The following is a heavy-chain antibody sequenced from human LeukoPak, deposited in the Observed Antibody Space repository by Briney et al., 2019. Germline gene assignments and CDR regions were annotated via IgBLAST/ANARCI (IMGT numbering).Heavy chain of an antibody. V-gene: IGHV3-23*01. CDR2: ISGSDGGT. D-gene: IGHD2-2*01. CDR1: GVTVSTIY. Sequence: GGSLRLSCAASGVTVSTIYMGWVRQAPGKGLDWVSAISGSDGGTHYADSVKGRFTISRDNSKNTLFLQMNSLRAEDTAVYYCAKNVGLGYCSSTSCPIDPWGQGTLVTVSS. J-gene: IGHJ5*02. CDR3: AKNVGLGYCSSTSCPIDP.